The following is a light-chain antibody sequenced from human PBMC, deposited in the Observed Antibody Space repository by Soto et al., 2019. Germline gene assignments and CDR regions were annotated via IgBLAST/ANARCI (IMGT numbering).Light chain of an antibody. V-gene: IGKV1-5*03. CDR1: QSINNL. Sequence: DIQMTQSPSTLSASVGDRVIITCRASQSINNLLAWYQQKPGRAPTLLIYKASTLQSGVTSRFSGSGSGTEFTLAISSLQPDDFAVYYCQQYNSYPLTFGQGTRLEIK. CDR3: QQYNSYPLT. CDR2: KAS. J-gene: IGKJ5*01.